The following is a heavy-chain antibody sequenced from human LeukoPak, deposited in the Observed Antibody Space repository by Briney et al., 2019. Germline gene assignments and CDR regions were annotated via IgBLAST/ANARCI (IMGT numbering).Heavy chain of an antibody. V-gene: IGHV4-34*01. J-gene: IGHJ6*03. CDR3: ARGRQLLWFGTQGNYYYYMDV. CDR2: INHSGST. Sequence: SETLSLTCAAYGGSFSGYYCSWIRQPPGKGLEWIGEINHSGSTNYNPSLKSRVAISLDTSKNQFSLKLSSVTAADTAVYYCARGRQLLWFGTQGNYYYYMDVWGKGTTVTVSS. CDR1: GGSFSGYY. D-gene: IGHD3-10*01.